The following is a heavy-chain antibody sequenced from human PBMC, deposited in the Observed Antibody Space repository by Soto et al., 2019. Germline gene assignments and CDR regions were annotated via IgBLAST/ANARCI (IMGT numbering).Heavy chain of an antibody. V-gene: IGHV3-33*01. J-gene: IGHJ4*02. CDR2: IWFDGSNK. CDR3: STTGPY. Sequence: GGSLRLSCAASGFTFSSYGMHWVRQAPGKGLEWVAVIWFDGSNKFYADSVKGRFTISRDNSKNTVSLQMNSLRDEDSAAYYCSTTGPYWGQGTLVTVSS. CDR1: GFTFSSYG.